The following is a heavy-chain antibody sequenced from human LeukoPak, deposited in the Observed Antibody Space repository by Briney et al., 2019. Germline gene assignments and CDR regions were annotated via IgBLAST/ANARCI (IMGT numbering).Heavy chain of an antibody. Sequence: PGGSLRLSCAASGFTFSSYEMNWVRRAPGKGLEWVSYISSSGSTIYYADSVKGRFTISRDNAKNSPYLQMNSLKTEDTAVYYCIWFGESPNIEYWGQGTLVTVSS. CDR2: ISSSGSTI. J-gene: IGHJ4*02. D-gene: IGHD3-10*01. V-gene: IGHV3-48*03. CDR1: GFTFSSYE. CDR3: IWFGESPNIEY.